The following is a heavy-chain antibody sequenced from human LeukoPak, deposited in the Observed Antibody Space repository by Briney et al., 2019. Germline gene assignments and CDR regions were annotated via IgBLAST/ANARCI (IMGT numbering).Heavy chain of an antibody. Sequence: GGSLRLSCSASGFTFSSYAMHWVRQAPGKELEYVSAISSNGGSTYYADSVKGRFTISRDNSKNTLYLQMSSLRAEDTAVYYCVKSRGIAVAGTFDYWGQGTLVTVSS. D-gene: IGHD6-19*01. CDR1: GFTFSSYA. CDR3: VKSRGIAVAGTFDY. CDR2: ISSNGGST. V-gene: IGHV3-64D*06. J-gene: IGHJ4*02.